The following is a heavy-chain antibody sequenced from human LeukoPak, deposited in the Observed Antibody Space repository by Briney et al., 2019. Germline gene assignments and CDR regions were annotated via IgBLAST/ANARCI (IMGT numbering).Heavy chain of an antibody. Sequence: RSGGSLRLSCTASEFTVSRNYMLWVRQAPGKGLEWVSPIFSNGDTHYADSVKGRFTISRDTSKNTVSLQMNSLRVEDTAMYYCTRDQMNYWGQGTLVTVSS. CDR2: IFSNGDT. D-gene: IGHD5-24*01. CDR1: EFTVSRNY. V-gene: IGHV3-53*01. J-gene: IGHJ4*02. CDR3: TRDQMNY.